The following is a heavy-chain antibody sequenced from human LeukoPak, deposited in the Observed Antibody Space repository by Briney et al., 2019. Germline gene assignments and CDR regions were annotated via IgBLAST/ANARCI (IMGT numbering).Heavy chain of an antibody. Sequence: PSETLSLTCAVSGYSISSGYYWGWIRQPPGKGLEWIGEINHSGSTNYNPSLKSRVTISVDTSKNQFSLKLSSVTAADTAVYYCARSMRTMIVVVMRGNWFDPWGQGTLVTVSS. CDR1: GYSISSGYY. D-gene: IGHD3-22*01. V-gene: IGHV4-38-2*01. J-gene: IGHJ5*02. CDR2: INHSGST. CDR3: ARSMRTMIVVVMRGNWFDP.